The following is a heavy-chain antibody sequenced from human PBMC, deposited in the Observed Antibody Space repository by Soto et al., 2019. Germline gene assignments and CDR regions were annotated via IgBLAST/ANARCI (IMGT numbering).Heavy chain of an antibody. CDR2: ISGSGGST. V-gene: IGHV3-23*01. J-gene: IGHJ6*03. CDR1: GFTVSSYA. CDR3: AQDVSRDYMDV. Sequence: GGSLRLSCAASGFTVSSYAMSWVRKARGKGLEWVAGISGSGGSTYYADSVKGRFTISRDNSKNTLYLQMNSLRADDTAVYYCAQDVSRDYMDVWGKGTTVTVSS.